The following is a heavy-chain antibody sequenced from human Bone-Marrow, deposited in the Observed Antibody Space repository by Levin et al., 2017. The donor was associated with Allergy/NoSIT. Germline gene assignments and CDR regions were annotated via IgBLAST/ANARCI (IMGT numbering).Heavy chain of an antibody. Sequence: ESGPTLVKPTQTLTLTCTFSGFSLSTYGLGVGWIRQPPGKALEWLALIYWNDHTRYSPSLKSRLIITKDPSKNQVTLTVTNMAPVDTGTYYCAHSSLRAPRTDCGHWGQGIMVTVSS. J-gene: IGHJ4*02. V-gene: IGHV2-5*01. CDR1: GFSLSTYGLG. CDR3: AHSSLRAPRTDCGH. D-gene: IGHD3-10*01. CDR2: IYWNDHT.